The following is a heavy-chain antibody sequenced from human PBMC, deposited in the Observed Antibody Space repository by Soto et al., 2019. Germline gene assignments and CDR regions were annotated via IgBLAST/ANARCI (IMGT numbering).Heavy chain of an antibody. Sequence: PGESLKISCKGSGYSFTSYWIGWVRQMPGKGLEWMGIIYPGDSDTRYSPSFQGQVTISADKSISTAYLQWSSLKASDTAMYYCARQLPYYDILTGSKYYFDYWGQGTLVTVS. CDR2: IYPGDSDT. D-gene: IGHD3-9*01. J-gene: IGHJ4*02. V-gene: IGHV5-51*01. CDR1: GYSFTSYW. CDR3: ARQLPYYDILTGSKYYFDY.